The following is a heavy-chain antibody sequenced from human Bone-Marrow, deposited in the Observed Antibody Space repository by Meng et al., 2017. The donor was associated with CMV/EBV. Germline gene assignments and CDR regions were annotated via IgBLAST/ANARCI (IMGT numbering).Heavy chain of an antibody. CDR3: ARGGAGGYDFWSGYLFYYVMDV. CDR2: ISAYNGNT. V-gene: IGHV1-18*01. Sequence: ASVKVSCKASGYTFTSYGIRRVRQAPGQGLEWMGWISAYNGNTNYAQKLQGRVTMTTDTSTSTAYMELRSLRSDDTAVYYCARGGAGGYDFWSGYLFYYVMDVWGQGTTVTVSS. D-gene: IGHD3-3*01. CDR1: GYTFTSYG. J-gene: IGHJ6*02.